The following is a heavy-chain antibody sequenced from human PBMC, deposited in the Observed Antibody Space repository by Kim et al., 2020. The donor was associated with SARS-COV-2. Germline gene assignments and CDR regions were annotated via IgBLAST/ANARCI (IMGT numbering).Heavy chain of an antibody. CDR3: ARLLGYSYTY. J-gene: IGHJ4*02. D-gene: IGHD5-18*01. CDR2: T. V-gene: IGHV4-34*01. Sequence: TNYNPSLKSRVTISVDTSKNQFSLKLSSVTAADTAVYYCARLLGYSYTYWGQGTLVTVSS.